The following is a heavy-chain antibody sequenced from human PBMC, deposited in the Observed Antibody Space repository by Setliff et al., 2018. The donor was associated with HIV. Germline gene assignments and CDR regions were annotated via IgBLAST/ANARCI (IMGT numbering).Heavy chain of an antibody. CDR3: ASGSYWTYYFDL. CDR1: TGSISRYY. Sequence: SETLSLTCTFSTGSISRYYWNWIRQPPGKGLEWIGYIYNSGSTNYNPSLKSRVNISVDTSKNQFSLKLRSVSAADTAVYYCASGSYWTYYFDLWGQGILVTVS. J-gene: IGHJ4*02. CDR2: IYNSGST. V-gene: IGHV4-59*01. D-gene: IGHD1-26*01.